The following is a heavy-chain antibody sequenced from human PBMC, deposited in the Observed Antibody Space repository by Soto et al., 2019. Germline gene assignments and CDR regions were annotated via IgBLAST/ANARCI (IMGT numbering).Heavy chain of an antibody. CDR1: GGTFISDA. Sequence: QVRLVQSEAEVKKAGSSVKVSCKASGGTFISDAVTWVRQAPGQGLEWMGGVIPMFPKANYAQKFQGRATISGDKATSTVYMELHSLKSEDTAVYYCARGHSDSSGPGYLDSWGQGTLVTVTS. V-gene: IGHV1-69*06. CDR2: VIPMFPKA. J-gene: IGHJ4*02. CDR3: ARGHSDSSGPGYLDS. D-gene: IGHD3-22*01.